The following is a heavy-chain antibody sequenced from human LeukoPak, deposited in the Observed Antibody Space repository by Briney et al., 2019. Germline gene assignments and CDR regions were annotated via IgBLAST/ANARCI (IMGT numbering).Heavy chain of an antibody. CDR2: ISSSGSTI. V-gene: IGHV3-48*03. Sequence: GGSLRLSCAASGFTFSSYEMNWVRQAPGKGLEWVSYISSSGSTIYYADSVKGRFTISRDNAKNSLYLQMNSLRAEDTAVYYCARDPEIAVAAPGDYWGQGTLVTVSS. D-gene: IGHD6-19*01. CDR1: GFTFSSYE. J-gene: IGHJ4*02. CDR3: ARDPEIAVAAPGDY.